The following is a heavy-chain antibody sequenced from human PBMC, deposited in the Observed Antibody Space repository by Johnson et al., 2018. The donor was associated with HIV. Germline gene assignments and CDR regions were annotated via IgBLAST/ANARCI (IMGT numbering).Heavy chain of an antibody. D-gene: IGHD6-25*01. J-gene: IGHJ3*02. CDR1: GFTFHSYA. Sequence: VESGGGVVQPGGSLRLSCAASGFTFHSYAMHWVRQAPGKGLEWVAVISYDGNNRYYVDSVKGRFTISRDNSKNTLYLQMNSLRAEDTAVYYCAKDPQGLRAFDIWGQGTMVTVSS. V-gene: IGHV3-30-3*02. CDR3: AKDPQGLRAFDI. CDR2: ISYDGNNR.